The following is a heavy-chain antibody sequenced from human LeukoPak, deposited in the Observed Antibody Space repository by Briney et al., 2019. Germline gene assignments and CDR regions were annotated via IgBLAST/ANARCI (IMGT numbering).Heavy chain of an antibody. CDR1: GYTFTSYG. Sequence: ASVKVSCKASGYTFTSYGISWVRQAPGQGLEWMGWISTYNGNTNYAQKLQGRVTMTTDTSTSTAYMELRSLRSDDTAVYYCARAGGQWLVRARYYYMDVWGKGITVTVSS. V-gene: IGHV1-18*01. CDR2: ISTYNGNT. D-gene: IGHD6-19*01. J-gene: IGHJ6*03. CDR3: ARAGGQWLVRARYYYMDV.